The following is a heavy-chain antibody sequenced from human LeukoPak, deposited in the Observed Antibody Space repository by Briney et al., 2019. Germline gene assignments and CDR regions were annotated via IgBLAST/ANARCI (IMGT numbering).Heavy chain of an antibody. CDR2: IYHSGST. CDR1: GYSISSGYY. V-gene: IGHV4-38-2*02. J-gene: IGHJ4*02. CDR3: ARAVLRGFLDY. D-gene: IGHD3-10*01. Sequence: PSETLSLTCTVSGYSISSGYYWGWIRQPPGKGLEWIGSIYHSGSTYYNPSLKSRVTISVDTSKNQFSLKLSSVTAADTAVYYCARAVLRGFLDYWGQGTLVTVSS.